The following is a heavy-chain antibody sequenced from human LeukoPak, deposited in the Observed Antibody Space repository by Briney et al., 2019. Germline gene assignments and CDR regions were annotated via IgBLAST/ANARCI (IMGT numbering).Heavy chain of an antibody. J-gene: IGHJ4*02. D-gene: IGHD3-22*01. CDR2: IIPILGIA. V-gene: IGHV1-69*04. CDR3: AKYDTSVNFDY. CDR1: GGTFSSYA. Sequence: SVKVSCKASGGTFSSYAVSWVRQAPGQGLEWMGRIIPILGIANYAQKFQGRVTITADKSTSTAYMELSSLRSEDTAVYDCAKYDTSVNFDYWGQGTLVTLSS.